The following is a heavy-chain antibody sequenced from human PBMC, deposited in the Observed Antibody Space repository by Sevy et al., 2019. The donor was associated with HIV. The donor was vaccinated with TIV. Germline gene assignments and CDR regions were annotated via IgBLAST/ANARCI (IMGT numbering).Heavy chain of an antibody. J-gene: IGHJ3*01. Sequence: GGSLRLSCAAFGFTFSNYGMPWVRQAPGKGLEWVSSVSGSGGKRYNADSVKGRFTISRDNSKNTLYLQMNSLRAEDTAVYYCTRRGNYYGDAFDFWGQGTVVTVSS. CDR2: VSGSGGKR. V-gene: IGHV3-23*01. CDR1: GFTFSNYG. D-gene: IGHD3-10*01. CDR3: TRRGNYYGDAFDF.